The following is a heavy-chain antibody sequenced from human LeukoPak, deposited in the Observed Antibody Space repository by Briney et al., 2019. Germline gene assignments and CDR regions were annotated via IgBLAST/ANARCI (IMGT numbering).Heavy chain of an antibody. CDR1: GYTFTGYY. V-gene: IGHV1-2*02. D-gene: IGHD2-15*01. Sequence: ASVKVSCKASGYTFTGYYMHWVRQASGQGLEWMGWINPNSGGTNYAQKFQGRVTMTRDTSISTAYMELSRLRSDDTAVYYCAREPTPLYYFDYWGQGTLVTVSS. J-gene: IGHJ4*02. CDR3: AREPTPLYYFDY. CDR2: INPNSGGT.